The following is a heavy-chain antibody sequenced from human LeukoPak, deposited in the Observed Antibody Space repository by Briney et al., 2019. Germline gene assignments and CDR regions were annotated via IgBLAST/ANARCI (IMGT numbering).Heavy chain of an antibody. CDR2: IWYDGSYK. CDR3: AKGGDGYNYYFDY. J-gene: IGHJ4*02. D-gene: IGHD5-24*01. Sequence: PGGSLRLSCAASGFTLSSYGMHWVRQAPGKGLEWVAVIWYDGSYKYYADSVKGRFIISRDNSKNTLYLQMNSLRAEDTAVYYCAKGGDGYNYYFDYWGQETLVTVSS. CDR1: GFTLSSYG. V-gene: IGHV3-33*06.